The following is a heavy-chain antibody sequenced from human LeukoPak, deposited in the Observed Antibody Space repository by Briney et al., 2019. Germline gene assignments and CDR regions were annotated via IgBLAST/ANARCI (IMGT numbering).Heavy chain of an antibody. CDR2: ISGSGGST. D-gene: IGHD2-2*01. CDR1: GFTFSSYA. V-gene: IGHV3-23*01. Sequence: GGSLRLSCAASGFTFSSYATSWVRQAPGKGLEWVSAISGSGGSTYYADSVKGRFTISRDNSKNTLYLQMNSLRAEDTAVYYCAKMSGDCSSTSCDYYYMDVWGKGTTVTVSS. J-gene: IGHJ6*03. CDR3: AKMSGDCSSTSCDYYYMDV.